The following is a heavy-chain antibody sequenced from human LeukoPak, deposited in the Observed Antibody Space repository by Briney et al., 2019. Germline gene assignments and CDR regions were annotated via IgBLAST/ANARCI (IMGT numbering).Heavy chain of an antibody. Sequence: SETLSLTFSISSRSISGDYWGWIRQPPGKGLEWVGYISYSGSTNCNPSLKSRVTISVDTSKNQFSLKLSSVTAADTAIYYCARDGRAGSLFAYWGQGTLVTVSS. J-gene: IGHJ4*02. D-gene: IGHD6-19*01. V-gene: IGHV4-59*01. CDR3: ARDGRAGSLFAY. CDR1: SRSISGDY. CDR2: ISYSGST.